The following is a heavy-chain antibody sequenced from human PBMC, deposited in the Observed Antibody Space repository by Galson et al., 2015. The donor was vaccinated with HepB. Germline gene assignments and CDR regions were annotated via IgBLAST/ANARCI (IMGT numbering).Heavy chain of an antibody. D-gene: IGHD6-19*01. J-gene: IGHJ4*02. CDR2: IMTSDTTI. CDR3: TRISGGWYDY. Sequence: SLRLSCAPSGFAFSSYAMTWVRQAPGKGLEWVSTIMTSDTTIYDADLAKGRFSTYRDNSKNIMYLVMNSLRVEDTAVYYCTRISGGWYDYWGQGTLVPVSS. V-gene: IGHV3-23*01. CDR1: GFAFSSYA.